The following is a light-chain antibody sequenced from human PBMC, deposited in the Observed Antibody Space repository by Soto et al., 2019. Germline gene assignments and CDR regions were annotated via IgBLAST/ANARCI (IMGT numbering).Light chain of an antibody. CDR2: EVS. V-gene: IGLV2-18*01. CDR3: RLKNSAQTYV. CDR1: SSDLASYNR. J-gene: IGLJ1*01. Sequence: QSVLAQPPSVSGSPGQSVTISCTGTSSDLASYNRVSWYQRPPGTGPKLVIYEVSNRPSGIPDRFSGSKSGNTASPTISGVQGGGEGEYFRRLKNSAQTYVLGNWNKVTVL.